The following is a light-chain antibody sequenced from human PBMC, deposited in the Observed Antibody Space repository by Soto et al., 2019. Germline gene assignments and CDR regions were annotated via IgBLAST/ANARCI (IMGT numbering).Light chain of an antibody. CDR2: DVS. CDR1: SSDVGGYKY. J-gene: IGLJ2*01. CDR3: SSYTSSSTLV. Sequence: QSALTQPASVSGSTGKSITISCTGTSSDVGGYKYVSWYQQHPGKAPKLMIYDVSNRPSGVSNRFSGSKSGNTASPTISGLQSEDEADYYCSSYTSSSTLVFGGGTKLAVL. V-gene: IGLV2-14*01.